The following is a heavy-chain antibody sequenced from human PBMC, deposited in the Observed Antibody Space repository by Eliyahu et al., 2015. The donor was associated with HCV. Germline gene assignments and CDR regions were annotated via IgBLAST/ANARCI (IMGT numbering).Heavy chain of an antibody. CDR3: ARGGGITIFENYGMDV. J-gene: IGHJ6*02. Sequence: VRQAPGKGLEWVSYISSSSSTIYYADSVKGRFTISRDNAKNSLYLQMNSLRDEDTAVYYCARGGGITIFENYGMDVWGQGTTVTVSS. D-gene: IGHD3-3*01. CDR2: ISSSSSTI. V-gene: IGHV3-48*02.